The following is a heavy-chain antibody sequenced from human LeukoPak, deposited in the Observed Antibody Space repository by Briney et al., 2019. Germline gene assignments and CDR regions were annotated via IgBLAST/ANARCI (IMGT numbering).Heavy chain of an antibody. J-gene: IGHJ6*02. D-gene: IGHD2-2*01. CDR2: IIPIFGTA. V-gene: IGHV1-69*13. Sequence: GASVKVSCKASGGTFSSYAIGWVRQAPGQGLEWMGGIIPIFGTANYAQKFQGRVTITADESTSTAYMELSSLRSEDTAVYYCARDQRHCSSTNCSPLSYYYYGMDVWGQGTTVTVSS. CDR1: GGTFSSYA. CDR3: ARDQRHCSSTNCSPLSYYYYGMDV.